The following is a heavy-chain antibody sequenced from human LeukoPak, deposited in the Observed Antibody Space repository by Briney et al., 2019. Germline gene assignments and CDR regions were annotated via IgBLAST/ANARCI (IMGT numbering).Heavy chain of an antibody. CDR3: ARGPYYDFWSGYWVYWFDP. V-gene: IGHV4-34*01. CDR2: INHSGST. D-gene: IGHD3-3*01. CDR1: GFTFSNAW. J-gene: IGHJ5*02. Sequence: KPGGSLRLSCAASGFTFSNAWMSWVRQPPGKGLEWIGEINHSGSTNYNPSLKSRVTISVDTSKNQFSLKLSSVTAADTAVYYCARGPYYDFWSGYWVYWFDPWGQGTLVTVSS.